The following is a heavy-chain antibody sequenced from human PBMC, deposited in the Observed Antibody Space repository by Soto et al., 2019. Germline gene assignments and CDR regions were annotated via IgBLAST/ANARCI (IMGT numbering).Heavy chain of an antibody. CDR3: ARHYYGSGSKDY. CDR1: GGSFSGYY. Sequence: SETLSLTCAVYGGSFSGYYLSWIRQPPGKGLEWIGEINHSGSTNYNPSLKSRVTISVDTSKSQFSLKLSSVTAADTAVYYCARHYYGSGSKDYWGQGTLVTVSS. D-gene: IGHD3-10*01. V-gene: IGHV4-34*01. J-gene: IGHJ4*02. CDR2: INHSGST.